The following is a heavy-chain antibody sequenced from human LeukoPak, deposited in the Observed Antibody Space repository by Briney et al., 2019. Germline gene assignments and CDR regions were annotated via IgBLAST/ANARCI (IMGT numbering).Heavy chain of an antibody. CDR1: GFTFSSYA. J-gene: IGHJ4*02. Sequence: GGSLRLSCAASGFTFSSYAMHWVRQAPGKGLEWVAIISYDGSNKYYADSVKGRFTISRDNSKNTLYLQMNSLGAEDTAVYYCARISDASSGYFDYWGQGTLVTVSS. V-gene: IGHV3-30-3*01. D-gene: IGHD3-22*01. CDR3: ARISDASSGYFDY. CDR2: ISYDGSNK.